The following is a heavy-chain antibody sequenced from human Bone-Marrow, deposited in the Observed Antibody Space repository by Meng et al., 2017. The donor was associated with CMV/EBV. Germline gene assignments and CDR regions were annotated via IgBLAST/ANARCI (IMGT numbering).Heavy chain of an antibody. J-gene: IGHJ4*02. CDR2: ISWNSGSI. V-gene: IGHV3-9*01. D-gene: IGHD2-2*01. CDR3: ARGAMTKFDY. Sequence: SLKISCAASGFTFDDYAMHWVRQAPGKGLEWVSGISWNSGSIGYADSVKGRFTISRDNAKNSLYLQMNSLRAEDTAVYYCARGAMTKFDYWGQGTLVTVSS. CDR1: GFTFDDYA.